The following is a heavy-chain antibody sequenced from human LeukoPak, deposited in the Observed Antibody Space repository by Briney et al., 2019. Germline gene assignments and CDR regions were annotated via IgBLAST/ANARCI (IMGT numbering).Heavy chain of an antibody. J-gene: IGHJ4*02. CDR2: VSYDGSNK. Sequence: PGGSLRLSCGASGFTFKTHGMHWVRQAPGEGLEWVAVVSYDGSNKFYAESVKGRFTISRDDSKNTVYLQMSSLRPEDTAVYYCVKASGPQSPGHWGQGTLVVVSS. CDR3: VKASGPQSPGH. D-gene: IGHD2-2*01. CDR1: GFTFKTHG. V-gene: IGHV3-30*18.